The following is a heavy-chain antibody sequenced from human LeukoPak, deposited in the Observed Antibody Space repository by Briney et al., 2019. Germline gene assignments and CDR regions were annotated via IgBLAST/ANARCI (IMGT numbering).Heavy chain of an antibody. CDR2: IHSSGTT. CDR3: ARLTATPAGSYHYHYIHV. D-gene: IGHD3-9*01. J-gene: IGHJ6*03. V-gene: IGHV4-4*09. CDR1: GDSISGYY. Sequence: SETLSLTCTVSGDSISGYYYNWIRQPPGKGLEWIGFIHSSGTTEYIPSLRGRVTLSVATSKNQLSPKLTSVTAADTAVYYCARLTATPAGSYHYHYIHVWGKGTTVTVSS.